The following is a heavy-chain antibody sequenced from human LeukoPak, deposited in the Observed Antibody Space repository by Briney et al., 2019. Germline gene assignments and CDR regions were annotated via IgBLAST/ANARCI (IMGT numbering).Heavy chain of an antibody. J-gene: IGHJ3*02. V-gene: IGHV4-59*12. D-gene: IGHD5-12*01. CDR2: IYYSGST. CDR1: GGSISNYY. Sequence: SETLSLTCTVSGGSISNYYWSWIRQPPGKGLEWIGYIYYSGSTNYNPSLKSRVTISVDTSKNQFSLKLSSVTAADTAVYYCARVQTIRGAFDIWGQGTMVTVSS. CDR3: ARVQTIRGAFDI.